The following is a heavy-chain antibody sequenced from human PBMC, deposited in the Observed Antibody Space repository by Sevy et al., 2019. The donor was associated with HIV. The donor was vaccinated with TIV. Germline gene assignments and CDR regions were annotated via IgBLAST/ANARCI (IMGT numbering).Heavy chain of an antibody. Sequence: GGSLRLSCAASGFTFSDHYMEWVRQAPGKGLEWVGRIRNKADSYTTEYAASVKGRFTTSRDDSKNSLYLLMNSLKTGDTAVYYCATHAGIAAAGRVFDYWGQGTLVTVSS. V-gene: IGHV3-72*01. CDR3: ATHAGIAAAGRVFDY. CDR2: IRNKADSYTT. D-gene: IGHD6-13*01. J-gene: IGHJ4*02. CDR1: GFTFSDHY.